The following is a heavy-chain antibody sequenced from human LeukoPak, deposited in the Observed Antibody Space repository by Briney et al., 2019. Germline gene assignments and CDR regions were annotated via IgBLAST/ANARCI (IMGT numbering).Heavy chain of an antibody. CDR3: TTDFPSNLVYDILTGYRYFDY. CDR2: IKSKTDGGTT. V-gene: IGHV3-15*01. Sequence: GGSLRLSRAASGFTFSNAWMSWVRQAPGKGLEWVGRIKSKTDGGTTDYAAPVKGRFTISRDDSKNTLHLQMNSLKTEDTAVYYCTTDFPSNLVYDILTGYRYFDYWGQGTLVTVSS. D-gene: IGHD3-9*01. CDR1: GFTFSNAW. J-gene: IGHJ4*02.